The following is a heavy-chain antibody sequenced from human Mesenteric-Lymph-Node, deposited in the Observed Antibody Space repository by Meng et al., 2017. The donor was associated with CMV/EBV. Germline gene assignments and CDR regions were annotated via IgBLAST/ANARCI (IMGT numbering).Heavy chain of an antibody. CDR3: AKDPGYCSSSSCYSVDY. CDR1: FTFSNYA. CDR2: ITGDGGGT. Sequence: FTFSNYAMSWVRQAPGKGLEWVSAITGDGGGTWYIDPVKGRFTISRDNSKNTLFVQMNSLGADDAAVYYCAKDPGYCSSSSCYSVDYWGQGTLVTVSS. J-gene: IGHJ4*02. V-gene: IGHV3-23*01. D-gene: IGHD2-2*01.